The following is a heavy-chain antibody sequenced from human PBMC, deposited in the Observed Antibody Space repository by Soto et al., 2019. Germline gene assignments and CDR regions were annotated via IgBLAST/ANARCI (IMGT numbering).Heavy chain of an antibody. CDR2: VSKSGDGT. CDR1: GFTFTSQA. J-gene: IGHJ4*01. D-gene: IGHD3-10*01. V-gene: IGHV3-23*01. Sequence: PGGSLRLSCAASGFTFTSQAMSWVRQAPGKGLEWVAGVSKSGDGTYYTDSVKGRFSISRDNSKNTLHLQMNSLRAEDTAVYYYVKGISYPDYWGQGTLVTVSS. CDR3: VKGISYPDY.